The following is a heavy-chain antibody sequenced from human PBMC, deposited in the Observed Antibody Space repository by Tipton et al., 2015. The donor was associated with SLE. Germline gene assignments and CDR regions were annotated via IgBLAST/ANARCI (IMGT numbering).Heavy chain of an antibody. V-gene: IGHV4-61*02. D-gene: IGHD5-12*01. CDR3: ASNVDIVATGGGGMDV. CDR1: GGSISSGSYY. CDR2: IYTSGST. J-gene: IGHJ6*02. Sequence: TLSLTCTVSGGSISSGSYYWSWIRQPAGKGLEWIGRIYTSGSTNYNPSLKSRVTISVDTSKNQFSLKLSSVTAAATAVYYCASNVDIVATGGGGMDVWGQGTTVTVSS.